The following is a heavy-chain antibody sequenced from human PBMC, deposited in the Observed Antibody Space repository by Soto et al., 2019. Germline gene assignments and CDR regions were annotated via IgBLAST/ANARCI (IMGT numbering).Heavy chain of an antibody. D-gene: IGHD3-9*01. CDR1: VNTFTNFG. V-gene: IGHV1-18*04. J-gene: IGHJ3*01. Sequence: ASGKVSCKASVNTFTNFGVSWVRQAPGQGPVWMGWISTSNGNTNSGQNFQDRVTMSADTSTTTAYMELRSLTSDDTAMYFCARWAFGTNDWYFGALDFWGQGTLVTVSS. CDR3: ARWAFGTNDWYFGALDF. CDR2: ISTSNGNT.